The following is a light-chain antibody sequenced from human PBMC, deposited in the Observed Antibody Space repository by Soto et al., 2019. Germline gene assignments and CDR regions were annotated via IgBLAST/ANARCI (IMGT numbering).Light chain of an antibody. CDR1: QSVSSN. V-gene: IGKV3-15*01. Sequence: EIVMTQSPATLSVSPGERATISCRASQSVSSNLAWYQQKPGQAPRLLNYGASTRATGIPARFSGSGSGTEFTLTISSLQSEDFAVYYFQHYNTWPRTFGQGTTVEIK. J-gene: IGKJ1*01. CDR3: QHYNTWPRT. CDR2: GAS.